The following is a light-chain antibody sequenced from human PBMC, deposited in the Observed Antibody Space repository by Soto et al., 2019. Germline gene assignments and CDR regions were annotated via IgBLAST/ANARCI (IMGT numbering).Light chain of an antibody. CDR3: QQLNSYPSST. Sequence: IQLTQSPSSLSASVGDRVPITCRASQGISSYLAWYQQKPGKAPKLLIYAASTLQSGVPSRFSGSGSGTDFTLTISSLQPEDFATYYCQQLNSYPSSTFGGGTKVDIK. V-gene: IGKV1-9*01. J-gene: IGKJ4*01. CDR2: AAS. CDR1: QGISSY.